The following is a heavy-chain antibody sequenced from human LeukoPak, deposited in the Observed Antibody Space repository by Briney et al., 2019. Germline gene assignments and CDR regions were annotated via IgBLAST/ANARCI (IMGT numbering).Heavy chain of an antibody. CDR3: ARGSYDFWSGYYTTAYYFDY. Sequence: PGGSLRLSCAASGFTVSSNYMTWVRQAPGKGLEWVSVLYSGGSTYYADSVKGRFTISRDNSKNTLYLQMNSLRAEDTAVYYCARGSYDFWSGYYTTAYYFDYWGQGTLVTVSS. J-gene: IGHJ4*02. CDR1: GFTVSSNY. CDR2: LYSGGST. V-gene: IGHV3-53*01. D-gene: IGHD3-3*01.